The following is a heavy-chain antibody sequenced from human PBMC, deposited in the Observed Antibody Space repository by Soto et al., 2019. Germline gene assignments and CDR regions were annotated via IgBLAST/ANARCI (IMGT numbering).Heavy chain of an antibody. CDR2: IYYSGST. CDR3: ARSQEHYDFWSGYHFDY. J-gene: IGHJ4*02. V-gene: IGHV4-39*01. CDR1: GGSISSSSYY. Sequence: SETLSLTCTVSGGSISSSSYYWGWIRQPPGKGLEWIGSIYYSGSTYYNPSLKSRVTISVDTSKNQFSLKLSSVTAADTAVYYCARSQEHYDFWSGYHFDYWGQGTLVTVS. D-gene: IGHD3-3*01.